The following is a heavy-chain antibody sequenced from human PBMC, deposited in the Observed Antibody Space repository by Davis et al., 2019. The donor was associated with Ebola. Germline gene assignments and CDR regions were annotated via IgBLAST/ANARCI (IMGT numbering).Heavy chain of an antibody. CDR3: AKDITPGLGSSYYYYGMDV. CDR2: ISGSGGST. CDR1: GFTFSSYA. V-gene: IGHV3-23*01. D-gene: IGHD1-14*01. J-gene: IGHJ6*02. Sequence: PGGSLRLSCAASGFTFSSYAMSWVRQAPGKGLEWVSAISGSGGSTYYADSVKGRFTISRDNAKNSLYLQMNSLRAEDTALYYCAKDITPGLGSSYYYYGMDVWGQGTTVTVSS.